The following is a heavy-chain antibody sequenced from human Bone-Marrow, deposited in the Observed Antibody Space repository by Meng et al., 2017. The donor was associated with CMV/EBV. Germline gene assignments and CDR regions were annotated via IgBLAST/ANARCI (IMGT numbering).Heavy chain of an antibody. CDR1: GFTFSRYG. Sequence: LSCGASGFTFSRYGIHWVRQAPGKGLEWVAVISYDGSRKDYADSVKGRFTISRDNSKNTLYLQMNSLRPEDTAVYYCAKALLADSDYWGQGTLVTVSS. CDR3: AKALLADSDY. V-gene: IGHV3-30*18. J-gene: IGHJ4*02. CDR2: ISYDGSRK.